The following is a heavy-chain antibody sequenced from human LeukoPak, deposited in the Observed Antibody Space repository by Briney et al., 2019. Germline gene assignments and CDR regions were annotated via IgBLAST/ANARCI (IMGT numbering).Heavy chain of an antibody. CDR2: IFYSGNT. Sequence: SETLSLTCTVSGGSISSRSYYWGWIRQPPGKGLEWIGSIFYSGNTYYNPSLKSRATISVDTSKNQFSLKLSSVTAADTAVYYCASENCSGTSCSSFDYWGQGTLVTVSS. CDR3: ASENCSGTSCSSFDY. V-gene: IGHV4-39*01. D-gene: IGHD2-2*01. CDR1: GGSISSRSYY. J-gene: IGHJ4*02.